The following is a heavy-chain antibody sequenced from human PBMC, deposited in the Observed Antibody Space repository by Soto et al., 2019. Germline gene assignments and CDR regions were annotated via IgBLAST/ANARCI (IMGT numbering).Heavy chain of an antibody. V-gene: IGHV3-33*06. D-gene: IGHD3-22*01. CDR1: GFSFSSYG. Sequence: QVQLVESGGGVVQPGRSLRLSCAASGFSFSSYGMNWVRQAPGKGLEWVAVIWYDGSNKYYADSVKGRFTISRDNSSNPLYLQMNSQSAEDTAVYYCGKEGNDSSVKGGFAHWGQGAPVTVSS. CDR3: GKEGNDSSVKGGFAH. J-gene: IGHJ4*02. CDR2: IWYDGSNK.